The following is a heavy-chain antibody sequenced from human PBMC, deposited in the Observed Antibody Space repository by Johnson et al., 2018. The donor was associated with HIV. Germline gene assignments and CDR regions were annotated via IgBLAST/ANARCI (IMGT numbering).Heavy chain of an antibody. J-gene: IGHJ3*02. CDR2: IKGKTDGGTT. V-gene: IGHV3-15*01. CDR1: GFIFSNAW. Sequence: VQLVESGGGLIEPGGSLRLSCAASGFIFSNAWMTWVRQAPGKGLEWVGRIKGKTDGGTTGYAAPVKGRFTISRSESKKTLYLQMNSLKIEDTAVYYCATVVVITQDAFDIWGQGTMVTVSS. CDR3: ATVVVITQDAFDI. D-gene: IGHD3-22*01.